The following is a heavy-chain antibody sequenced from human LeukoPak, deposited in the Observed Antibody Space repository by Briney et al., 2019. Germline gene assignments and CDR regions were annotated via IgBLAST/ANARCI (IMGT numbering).Heavy chain of an antibody. CDR1: GGSISSYY. CDR2: IYYSAYT. CDR3: ARSSGYHLDY. J-gene: IGHJ4*02. V-gene: IGHV4-59*08. D-gene: IGHD3-22*01. Sequence: PSETLSLTCTVSGGSISSYYWSWIRQPPGEGLEWIAYIYYSAYTNYNPSLKSRVTISVDTSEKQFSLKLSSVTAADTAVYYCARSSGYHLDYWGQGILVTVSS.